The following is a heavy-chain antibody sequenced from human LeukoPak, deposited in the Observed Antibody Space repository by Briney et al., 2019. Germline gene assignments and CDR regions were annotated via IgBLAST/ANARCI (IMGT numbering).Heavy chain of an antibody. Sequence: PGGPLRLSCAASGFPFCSYSMICVRQAPGKGREWVSSISSSSSYIYYADSVKGRFTISRDNAKNSLYLQMNSLRAEDTAVYYCARAMYSSSSAVDVWGKGTTVTVSS. V-gene: IGHV3-21*01. CDR2: ISSSSSYI. D-gene: IGHD6-6*01. J-gene: IGHJ6*04. CDR1: GFPFCSYS. CDR3: ARAMYSSSSAVDV.